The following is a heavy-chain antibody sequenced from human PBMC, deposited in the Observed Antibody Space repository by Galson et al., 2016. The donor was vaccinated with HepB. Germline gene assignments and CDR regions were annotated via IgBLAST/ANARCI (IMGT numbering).Heavy chain of an antibody. J-gene: IGHJ6*04. CDR1: GFTFSNSG. Sequence: SLRLSCAASGFTFSNSGMHWVRQAPGKGLEWVTVISYDGFNTYCADSVKGRFTISRDNSKNTLYLQMNNLRAEDTAVYHCAKDLVPRTTDYYYGMDVWGTGTTVAVSA. CDR3: AKDLVPRTTDYYYGMDV. CDR2: ISYDGFNT. D-gene: IGHD2/OR15-2a*01. V-gene: IGHV3-30*18.